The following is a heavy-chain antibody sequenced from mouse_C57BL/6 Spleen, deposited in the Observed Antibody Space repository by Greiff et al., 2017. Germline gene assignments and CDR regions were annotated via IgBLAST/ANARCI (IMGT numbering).Heavy chain of an antibody. Sequence: QVQLKESGAELVRPGTSVKVSCKASGYAFTNYLIEWVKQRPGQGLEWIGVINPGSGGTNYNEKFKGKATLTADKSSSTAYMQLSSLTSEDSAVYFCARSRSYGDARDYWGQGTSVTVSS. V-gene: IGHV1-54*01. J-gene: IGHJ4*01. CDR3: ARSRSYGDARDY. CDR1: GYAFTNYL. CDR2: INPGSGGT. D-gene: IGHD1-1*02.